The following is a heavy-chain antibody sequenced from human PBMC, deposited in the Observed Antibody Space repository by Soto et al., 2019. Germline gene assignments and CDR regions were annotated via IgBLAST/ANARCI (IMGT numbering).Heavy chain of an antibody. CDR3: AHGSGWLFDY. D-gene: IGHD6-19*01. CDR2: IYWNDNE. J-gene: IGHJ4*02. Sequence: QITLKESGPTLVKPTQTLTLTCTFSGFSLRDYAVGVGWIRQPPGKALEWLSFIYWNDNEYYSPSLRSRLTISKDTSKNHVVLTTTNMDPVDTATYYCAHGSGWLFDYWGQGTLVTVSS. V-gene: IGHV2-5*01. CDR1: GFSLRDYAVG.